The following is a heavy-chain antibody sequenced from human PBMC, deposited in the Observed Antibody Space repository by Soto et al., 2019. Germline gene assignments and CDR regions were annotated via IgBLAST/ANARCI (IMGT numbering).Heavy chain of an antibody. D-gene: IGHD3-16*01. J-gene: IGHJ4*02. Sequence: SETLSLTCAVYGGSFSGYYWSWIRQPPGKGLEWIGEINHSGSTNYNPSLKSRVTISVDTSKNQFSLKLSSVTAADTAVYYCARAVWGPLEIWGQGTPVTVSS. V-gene: IGHV4-34*01. CDR2: INHSGST. CDR3: ARAVWGPLEI. CDR1: GGSFSGYY.